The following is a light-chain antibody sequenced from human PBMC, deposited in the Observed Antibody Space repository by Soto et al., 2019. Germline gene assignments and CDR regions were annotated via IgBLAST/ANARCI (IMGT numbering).Light chain of an antibody. J-gene: IGKJ3*01. V-gene: IGKV1-27*01. CDR2: AAS. CDR1: QGINTD. Sequence: DIQMTQSPSSLSASVGDRVTIPCRASQGINTDVAWYQQKPGKVPKLLIYAASTLQSGVPSRFSGSGSGTDFTLTISSLQPEDVATYYCQEYKVAPFTFGPGTKVEI. CDR3: QEYKVAPFT.